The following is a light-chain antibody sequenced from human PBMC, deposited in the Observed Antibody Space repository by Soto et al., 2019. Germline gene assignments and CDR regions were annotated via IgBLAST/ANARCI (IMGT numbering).Light chain of an antibody. V-gene: IGKV1-5*01. Sequence: DIQMTQSPSTLSASVGDRVTISWRASQSISSWLAWYQQKPGKAPKLLIYDASSLESGVPSRFSGSGSGTEFTLTISSLQPDDFATYYCQQYNSYPWPFGQGTKVDI. CDR2: DAS. J-gene: IGKJ1*01. CDR3: QQYNSYPWP. CDR1: QSISSW.